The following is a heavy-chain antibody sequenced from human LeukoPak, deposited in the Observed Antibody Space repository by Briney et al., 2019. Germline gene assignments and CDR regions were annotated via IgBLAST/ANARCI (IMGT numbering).Heavy chain of an antibody. CDR1: GFTFSSYS. J-gene: IGHJ4*02. D-gene: IGHD3-16*02. CDR3: ARALENYFDY. Sequence: PGGSLRLSCAASGFTFSSYSMNWVRQAPGKGLEWVSSISSSSSYIYYADSVKGRFTISRDNAKNSLYLQMNSLRAEDTAVYHCARALENYFDYWGQGTLVTVSS. CDR2: ISSSSSYI. V-gene: IGHV3-21*01.